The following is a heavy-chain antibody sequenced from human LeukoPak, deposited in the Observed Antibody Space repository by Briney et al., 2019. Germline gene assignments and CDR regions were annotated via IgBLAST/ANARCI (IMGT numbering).Heavy chain of an antibody. CDR1: GGSISSYY. CDR3: ARVGGTGSSWHRTYYYYMDV. D-gene: IGHD6-13*01. J-gene: IGHJ6*03. V-gene: IGHV4-59*01. Sequence: KPSETLSLTCTVSGGSISSYYWSWIRQPPGKGLEWIGYIYYSGSTNYNPSLKSRVTISVDTSKNQFSLKLSSVTAADTAVYYCARVGGTGSSWHRTYYYYMDVWGKGTTVTVSS. CDR2: IYYSGST.